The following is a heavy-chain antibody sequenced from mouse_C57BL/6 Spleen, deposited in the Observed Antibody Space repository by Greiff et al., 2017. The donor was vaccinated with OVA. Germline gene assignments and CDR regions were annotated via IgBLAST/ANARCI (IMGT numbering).Heavy chain of an antibody. J-gene: IGHJ1*03. Sequence: VQLQQSGPELVKPGASVKISCKASGYAFSSSWMNWVKQRPGKGLEWIGRIYPGDGDTNYNGKFKGKATLTADKSSSTAYMQLRSLTSEDSAVYFCARRFDYYCCSSTWYFDVWGTGTAVTVSS. D-gene: IGHD1-1*01. V-gene: IGHV1-82*01. CDR1: GYAFSSSW. CDR3: ARRFDYYCCSSTWYFDV. CDR2: IYPGDGDT.